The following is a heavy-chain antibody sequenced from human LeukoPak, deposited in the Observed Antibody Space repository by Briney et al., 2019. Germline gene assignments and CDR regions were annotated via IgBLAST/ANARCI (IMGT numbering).Heavy chain of an antibody. D-gene: IGHD3-3*01. Sequence: PGGSLRLSCAASGFTFSSYSMNWVRQAPGKGLEWVANINQGGTEKYYVDSVKGRFTISRDNAKNSLYLQMNNLRVEDTAEYYWPRYYDCWSGYYAPCRGPFDYWGQGTLVTVS. CDR1: GFTFSSYS. J-gene: IGHJ4*02. V-gene: IGHV3-7*01. CDR3: PRYYDCWSGYYAPCRGPFDY. CDR2: INQGGTEK.